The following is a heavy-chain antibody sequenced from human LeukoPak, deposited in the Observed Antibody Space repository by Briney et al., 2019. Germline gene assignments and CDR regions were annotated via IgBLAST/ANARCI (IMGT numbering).Heavy chain of an antibody. CDR3: ATHYGGFQH. V-gene: IGHV4-39*01. J-gene: IGHJ1*01. CDR2: IYYSGST. D-gene: IGHD4-23*01. CDR1: GGSISSSSYY. Sequence: SSETLSLTCTVPGGSISSSSYYWGWIRQPPGKGLEWIGSIYYSGSTYYNPSLKSRVTISVDTSKNQFSLKLSSVTAADTAVYYCATHYGGFQHWGQGTLVTVSS.